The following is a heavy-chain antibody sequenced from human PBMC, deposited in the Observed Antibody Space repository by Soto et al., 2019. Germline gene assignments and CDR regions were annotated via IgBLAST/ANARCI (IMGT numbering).Heavy chain of an antibody. CDR3: ARGVYGSGNYYTGPSAFDI. D-gene: IGHD3-10*01. J-gene: IGHJ3*02. CDR2: TIPVFNTA. V-gene: IGHV1-69*06. Sequence: QVQLGQSGAEVKKPGSSVKISCKASGGTLSDHGVSWLRQAPGQGLEWVGGTIPVFNTAKYAPKFQGRVTIAADKSTDIAYMELVSLRSDDTAFYYCARGVYGSGNYYTGPSAFDIWGQGTLVIVSS. CDR1: GGTLSDHG.